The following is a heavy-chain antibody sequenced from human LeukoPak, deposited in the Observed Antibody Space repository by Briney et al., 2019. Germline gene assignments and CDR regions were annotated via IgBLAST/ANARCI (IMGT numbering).Heavy chain of an antibody. CDR1: GGSISSSTYY. Sequence: SETLSLTCTVSGGSISSSTYYWGWVRQLPGKGLEWIGSMYYRGTTYYNPSLESRVTISVDTSKNQFSLKLSSVTAADTAVYYCARHALYFDLPPSDWFDPWGQGTLVTVSS. CDR3: ARHALYFDLPPSDWFDP. J-gene: IGHJ5*02. D-gene: IGHD3-9*01. V-gene: IGHV4-39*01. CDR2: MYYRGTT.